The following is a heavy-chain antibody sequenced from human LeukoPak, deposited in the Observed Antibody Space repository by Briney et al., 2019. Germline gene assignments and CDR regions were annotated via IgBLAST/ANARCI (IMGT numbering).Heavy chain of an antibody. D-gene: IGHD3-10*01. CDR1: GGSISSDNW. CDR2: IYHSGST. CDR3: AGGYYYGSGSYYMDV. Sequence: PSETLSLTCAVSGGSISSDNWWSWVRQPPGKGLGWIGEIYHSGSTNYNPSLKSRVTISVDKSKNQFSLKLSSVTAADTAVYYCAGGYYYGSGSYYMDVWGKGTTVTISS. J-gene: IGHJ6*03. V-gene: IGHV4-4*02.